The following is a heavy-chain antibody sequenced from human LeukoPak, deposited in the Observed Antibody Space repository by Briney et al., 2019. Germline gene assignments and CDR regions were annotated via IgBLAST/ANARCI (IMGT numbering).Heavy chain of an antibody. CDR1: GFTLSSYS. Sequence: PGGSLRLSCAASGFTLSSYSMNWVRQGPGKGLEWVSSISRSSSYIYYADSVKGRFTIYRDNAKNSLYLQMNSLRAEDTAVYYCARTGYCSSTSCNDGFDIWGQGTMVTVSS. CDR3: ARTGYCSSTSCNDGFDI. D-gene: IGHD2-2*01. CDR2: ISRSSSYI. V-gene: IGHV3-21*01. J-gene: IGHJ3*02.